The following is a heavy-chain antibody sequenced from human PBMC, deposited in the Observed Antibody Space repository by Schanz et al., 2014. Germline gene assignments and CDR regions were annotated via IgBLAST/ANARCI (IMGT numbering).Heavy chain of an antibody. CDR1: GFTFSDYY. Sequence: QVQLVESGGGLVKPGGSLRLSCAASGFTFSDYYMSWIRQAPGKGLEWVSYISSSGSYTNYADSVKGRFTTSRDNLKNTVYLQMNSLRAGDTAVYYCAKDGRLPYYGTGSDFDYWGQGTLVAVSS. CDR3: AKDGRLPYYGTGSDFDY. V-gene: IGHV3-11*05. D-gene: IGHD3-22*01. CDR2: ISSSGSYT. J-gene: IGHJ4*02.